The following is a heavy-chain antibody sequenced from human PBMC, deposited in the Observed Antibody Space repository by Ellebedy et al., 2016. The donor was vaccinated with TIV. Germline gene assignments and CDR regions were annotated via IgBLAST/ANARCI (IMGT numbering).Heavy chain of an antibody. CDR3: AGGSYTPYGMDV. CDR1: GGSVSSGSHY. CDR2: RYYIGTT. D-gene: IGHD1-26*01. V-gene: IGHV4-61*01. Sequence: GSLRLSCTVSGGSVSSGSHYWNWIRQPPGKGLEWIGDRYYIGTTNYNPSLKSQVTISEDTSKNQFSLRLSSVTAADTAVYYCAGGSYTPYGMDVWGQGTTVTVSS. J-gene: IGHJ6*02.